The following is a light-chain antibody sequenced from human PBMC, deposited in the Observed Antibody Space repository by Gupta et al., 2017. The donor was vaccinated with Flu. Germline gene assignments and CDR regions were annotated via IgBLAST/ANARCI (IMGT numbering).Light chain of an antibody. J-gene: IGLJ2*01. CDR1: SSNIGSNT. CDR2: SNN. CDR3: AAWDDSRNGVV. Sequence: QSVLTQPPSASGPPGQRVTISRSGSSSNIGSNTVNWYQQLPGTAPKLLIYSNNQRPSGVPDRFSGSKSGTSASLAISGLQAEDEADYYCAAWDDSRNGVVFGGGTKLTVL. V-gene: IGLV1-44*01.